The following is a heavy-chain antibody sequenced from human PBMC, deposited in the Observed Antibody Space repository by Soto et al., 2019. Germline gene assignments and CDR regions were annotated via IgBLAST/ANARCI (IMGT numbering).Heavy chain of an antibody. J-gene: IGHJ2*01. CDR2: LYYTGST. CDR1: GDSITSYY. CDR3: ARAFAGLGAYWYFDL. V-gene: IGHV4-59*01. D-gene: IGHD2-15*01. Sequence: QVDLQESGPGLVKPSETLSLSCTVSGDSITSYYWTWIRQPPGRGLEWIGYLYYTGSTHYNPSLKSRVTMSLDTSKNQFSLRLSSVTAADTAVYYCARAFAGLGAYWYFDLWGRGTLVTVPS.